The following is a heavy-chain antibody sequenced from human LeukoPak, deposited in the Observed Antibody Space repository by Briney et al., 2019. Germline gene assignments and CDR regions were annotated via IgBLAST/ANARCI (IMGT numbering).Heavy chain of an antibody. V-gene: IGHV4-59*01. J-gene: IGHJ5*02. CDR3: AREAITIFGVVRTQTTYGPHRFDP. D-gene: IGHD3-3*01. CDR1: GGSIISYY. Sequence: PSETLSLTCTVSGGSIISYYWSWIRQPPGKGLEWIGYIYYSGGTNYNPSLKSRLTISVDTSKKQFSLKLRSVTAEDTAVYYCAREAITIFGVVRTQTTYGPHRFDPWGQGTLVTVSS. CDR2: IYYSGGT.